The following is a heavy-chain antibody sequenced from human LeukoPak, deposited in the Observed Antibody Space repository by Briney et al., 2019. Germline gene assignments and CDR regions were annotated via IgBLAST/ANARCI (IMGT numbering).Heavy chain of an antibody. V-gene: IGHV3-30-3*01. D-gene: IGHD1-26*01. CDR1: GFTFSSYY. CDR2: MSSDGSIK. Sequence: GGSLRLSCAASGFTFSSYYMAWVRQAPGKGLQWVAVMSSDGSIKIYTDSVKGRFTISRDNSKNTLYLEMNSLRVDDTAVYYCARDLVSGAPDYFDSWGQGTLVTVSP. J-gene: IGHJ4*02. CDR3: ARDLVSGAPDYFDS.